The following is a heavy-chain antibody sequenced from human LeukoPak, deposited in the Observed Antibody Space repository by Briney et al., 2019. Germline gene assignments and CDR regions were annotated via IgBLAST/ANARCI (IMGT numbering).Heavy chain of an antibody. CDR2: ISAYNGNT. V-gene: IGHV1-18*04. Sequence: AASVKVSCKASGYTFTSYGISWVRQAPGQGLEWMGWISAYNGNTSYAQKLQGRVTMTTDTSTSTAYMELRSLRSDDTAVYYCARSSSSTSCYGDDDYWGQGTLVTVSS. CDR1: GYTFTSYG. CDR3: ARSSSSTSCYGDDDY. D-gene: IGHD2-2*01. J-gene: IGHJ4*02.